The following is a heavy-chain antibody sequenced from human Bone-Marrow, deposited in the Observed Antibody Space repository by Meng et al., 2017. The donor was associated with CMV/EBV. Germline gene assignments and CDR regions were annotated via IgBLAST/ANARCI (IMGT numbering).Heavy chain of an antibody. J-gene: IGHJ4*02. CDR1: GFTFSNYG. CDR2: ISSSSSYI. CDR3: ARELTTRYSSSWFDY. Sequence: GGSLRLSCAASGFTFSNYGMHWVRQAPGKGLEWVSSISSSSSYIYYADSVKGRFTISRDNAKNSLYLQMNSLRAEDTAVYYCARELTTRYSSSWFDYWGQGTLVTVSS. V-gene: IGHV3-21*01. D-gene: IGHD6-13*01.